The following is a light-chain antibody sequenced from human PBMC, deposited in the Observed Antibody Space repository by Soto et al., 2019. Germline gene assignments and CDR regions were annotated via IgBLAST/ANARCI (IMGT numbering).Light chain of an antibody. CDR3: QHYNSYSEA. CDR1: QTISSW. Sequence: DIPMTQSPSTLSGSVGDRVTITCRASQTISSWLAWYQQKPGKAPKLLIYKASTLKSGVPSRFSGSGSGTEFTRTISSLQPDDFAAYCCQHYNSYSEAFGQGTKVALK. J-gene: IGKJ1*01. V-gene: IGKV1-5*03. CDR2: KAS.